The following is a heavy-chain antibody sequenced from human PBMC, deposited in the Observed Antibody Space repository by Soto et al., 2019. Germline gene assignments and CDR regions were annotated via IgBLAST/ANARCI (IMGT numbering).Heavy chain of an antibody. CDR3: ARHSLIVSPLYVVDV. Sequence: PGESLKISCKAPGYTFSYFWIGWVRQMPGEGLEWMGIIWPTDSETRYSPSFQGQVTISVDKSINTAYLQWSSLKASDTAKYYCARHSLIVSPLYVVDVWGQGTTVTVSS. V-gene: IGHV5-51*01. J-gene: IGHJ6*02. CDR1: GYTFSYFW. D-gene: IGHD3-10*02. CDR2: IWPTDSET.